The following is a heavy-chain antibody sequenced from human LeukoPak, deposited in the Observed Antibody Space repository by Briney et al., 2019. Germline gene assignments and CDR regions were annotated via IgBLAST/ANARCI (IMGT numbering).Heavy chain of an antibody. CDR3: ATEWAGATRRFEH. CDR1: GFTFSSYA. V-gene: IGHV3-30*04. D-gene: IGHD1-26*01. Sequence: GGSLRLSCVAPGFTFSSYAMNWVRQAPGKGLEWVAVMSYDGVDEYYADSVKGRFTIFRDNSKDTLYLHLNALTADDTAVYYCATEWAGATRRFEHWGQGTLVTVSS. CDR2: MSYDGVDE. J-gene: IGHJ4*02.